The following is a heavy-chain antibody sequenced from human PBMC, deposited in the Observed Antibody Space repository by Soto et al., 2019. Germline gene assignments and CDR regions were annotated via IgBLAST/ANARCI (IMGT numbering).Heavy chain of an antibody. J-gene: IGHJ4*02. CDR3: ARQTAAATDPFDY. CDR1: GGTFSSYT. D-gene: IGHD6-13*01. V-gene: IGHV1-69*02. CDR2: IIPILGIA. Sequence: GASVKVSCKASGGTFSSYTSSWVRQAPGQGLEWMGRIIPILGIANYAQKFQGRVTITADKSTSTAYMELSSLRSEDTAVYYCARQTAAATDPFDYWGQGTLVTVSS.